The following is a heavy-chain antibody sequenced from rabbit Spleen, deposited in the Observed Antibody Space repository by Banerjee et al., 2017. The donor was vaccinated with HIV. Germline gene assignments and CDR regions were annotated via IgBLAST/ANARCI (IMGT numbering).Heavy chain of an antibody. V-gene: IGHV1S45*01. CDR1: GFDLSSYW. J-gene: IGHJ4*01. D-gene: IGHD1-1*01. CDR3: ARAPDGGYWAVYFDL. Sequence: QQQLEESGGGLVKPGGTLTLTCKASGFDLSSYWMYWVRQAPGKGLEWIACIYAGSSGSTVYASWAKGRFTISKTSSTTVTLQVTSLTAADTANYFCARAPDGGYWAVYFDLWGQGTLVTVS. CDR2: IYAGSSGST.